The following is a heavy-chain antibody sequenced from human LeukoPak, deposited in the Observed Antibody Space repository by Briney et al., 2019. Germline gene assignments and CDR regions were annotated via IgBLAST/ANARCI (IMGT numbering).Heavy chain of an antibody. D-gene: IGHD2-2*01. J-gene: IGHJ4*02. Sequence: ASVTVSCKASGYTFTDYGFTWVRQAPGQGLECMGWISAYNTNTNYAQKLQDRVTMTTDTSTSTAYMELRSLRSDDTAVYYCARVGGRYCSSTSCYAWDYWGQGTLVTVSS. V-gene: IGHV1-18*01. CDR2: ISAYNTNT. CDR3: ARVGGRYCSSTSCYAWDY. CDR1: GYTFTDYG.